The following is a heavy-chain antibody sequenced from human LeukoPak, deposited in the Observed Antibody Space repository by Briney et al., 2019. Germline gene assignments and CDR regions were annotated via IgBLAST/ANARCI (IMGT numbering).Heavy chain of an antibody. Sequence: GGSLRLSCAASGFTFSSYWMSWVRQAPGKGLEWVANIKQDESEKYVDSLKGRFTISRDNAKNSLYLQMNSLRVEDTAVYYCARDPLRYLRVGHYDYWGQGTLVAVSS. V-gene: IGHV3-7*01. J-gene: IGHJ4*02. CDR3: ARDPLRYLRVGHYDY. D-gene: IGHD3-9*01. CDR2: IKQDESEK. CDR1: GFTFSSYW.